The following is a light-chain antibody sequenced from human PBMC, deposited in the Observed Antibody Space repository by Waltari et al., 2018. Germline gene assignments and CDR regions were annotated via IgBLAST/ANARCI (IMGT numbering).Light chain of an antibody. J-gene: IGLJ2*01. Sequence: QSALTQPASVSGSPGPSITISCTGTSSYVGKYNLVSWYQQHPGEVPKLMIYEVTKPPSGVSDLFSGSKSGNTASLTISGLQAEDEADYFFCSCAGRGFSVIFGGGTKLTVL. V-gene: IGLV2-23*02. CDR1: SSYVGKYNL. CDR3: CSCAGRGFSVI. CDR2: EVT.